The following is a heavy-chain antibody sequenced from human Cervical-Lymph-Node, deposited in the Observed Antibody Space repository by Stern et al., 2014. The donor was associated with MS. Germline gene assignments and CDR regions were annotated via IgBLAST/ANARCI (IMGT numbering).Heavy chain of an antibody. D-gene: IGHD6-19*01. V-gene: IGHV1-18*04. CDR2: ISGYNGNA. CDR1: GYTFTNYG. Sequence: QVQLVQSGGEMKKPGASVKVSCKASGYTFTNYGISWVRQAPGQGLEWMGWISGYNGNADYTQNFQGRVTMTTDTSANTAYMELRSLRSDDTALYYCARVSWQWLGNYHYGMDVWGQGTTVTVSS. J-gene: IGHJ6*02. CDR3: ARVSWQWLGNYHYGMDV.